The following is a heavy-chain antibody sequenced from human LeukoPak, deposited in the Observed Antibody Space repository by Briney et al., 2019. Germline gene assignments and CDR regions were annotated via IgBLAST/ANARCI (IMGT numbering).Heavy chain of an antibody. D-gene: IGHD6-13*01. J-gene: IGHJ4*02. CDR3: ARMRGSWYFDY. CDR1: GGSISSYY. CDR2: IYYSGST. Sequence: PSETLSLTCTVSGGSISSYYWSWIQQPPGKGLEWIGYIYYSGSTNYNPSLKSRVTISVDTSKNQFSLKLSSVTAADTAVYYCARMRGSWYFDYWCQGTLVTVSS. V-gene: IGHV4-59*08.